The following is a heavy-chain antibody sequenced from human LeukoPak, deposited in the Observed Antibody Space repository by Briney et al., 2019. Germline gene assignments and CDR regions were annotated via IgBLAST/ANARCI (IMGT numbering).Heavy chain of an antibody. V-gene: IGHV7-4-1*02. Sequence: ASVKVSCKASGYTFTSYAMNWVRQAPGQGLEWMGWINTNTGNPTYAQGFTGRFAFSLDTSVSTAYLQISSLKAEDTAVYYCARDPPRYCSSTSCYTPPSYYYYGMDVWGQGTTVTVSS. D-gene: IGHD2-2*02. CDR1: GYTFTSYA. J-gene: IGHJ6*02. CDR2: INTNTGNP. CDR3: ARDPPRYCSSTSCYTPPSYYYYGMDV.